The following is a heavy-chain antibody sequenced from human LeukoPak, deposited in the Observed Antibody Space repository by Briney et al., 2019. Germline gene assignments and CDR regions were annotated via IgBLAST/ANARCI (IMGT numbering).Heavy chain of an antibody. V-gene: IGHV4-39*01. J-gene: IGHJ5*02. D-gene: IGHD2-15*01. Sequence: SETLSLTCTVSGGSISSSSYYWGWIRQPPGKGLEWIGSIYYSGSTYYNPSLKSRVTISVDTSKNQFSLKLSSVTAADTAVYYCATTGIAFRWFDPWGQGTLVTVSS. CDR3: ATTGIAFRWFDP. CDR1: GGSISSSSYY. CDR2: IYYSGST.